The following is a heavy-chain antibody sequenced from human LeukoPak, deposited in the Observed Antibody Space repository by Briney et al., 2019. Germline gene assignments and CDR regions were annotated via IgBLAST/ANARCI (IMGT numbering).Heavy chain of an antibody. J-gene: IGHJ4*02. CDR3: ASREMATMSPFDY. CDR1: GYRFTRYW. D-gene: IGHD5-24*01. Sequence: GESLKISCKGSGYRFTRYWIGWVRQMPGKGLEWMGIIYPADSDTRYSPSFQGQVTISADKSISTAYLQWSSLKASDTAMYYCASREMATMSPFDYWGQGTLVTVSS. V-gene: IGHV5-51*01. CDR2: IYPADSDT.